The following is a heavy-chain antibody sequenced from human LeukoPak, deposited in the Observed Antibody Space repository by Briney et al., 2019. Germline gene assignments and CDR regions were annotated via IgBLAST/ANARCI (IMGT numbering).Heavy chain of an antibody. J-gene: IGHJ4*02. CDR2: ISYDGSNK. D-gene: IGHD2-21*02. CDR1: GFTFSSYG. Sequence: GGSLRLSCAASGFTFSSYGMHWGRQAPGKGLELVAVISYDGSNKYYADSVKGRFTISRDNSKNTLYLQMNSLRAEDTAVYYCAKSHQAYCGGDCYSSYFDYWGQGTLVTVSS. V-gene: IGHV3-30*18. CDR3: AKSHQAYCGGDCYSSYFDY.